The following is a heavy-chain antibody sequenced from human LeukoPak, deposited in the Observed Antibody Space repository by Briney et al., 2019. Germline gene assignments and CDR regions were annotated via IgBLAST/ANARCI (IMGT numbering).Heavy chain of an antibody. CDR3: ARGRDEIDY. Sequence: ASVTVSCTASVYTFTVYYMHWVRQAPGQGREWMGWINPNSGDSNIAQNFQIRVTMTRDKSISTIYMELRRLRFDDTAVYYCARGRDEIDYWGQGTLVTVSS. CDR2: INPNSGDS. J-gene: IGHJ4*02. CDR1: VYTFTVYY. V-gene: IGHV1-2*02. D-gene: IGHD3-10*01.